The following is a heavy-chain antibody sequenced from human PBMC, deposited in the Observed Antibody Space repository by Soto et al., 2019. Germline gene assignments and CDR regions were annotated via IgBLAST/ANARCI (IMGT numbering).Heavy chain of an antibody. CDR2: ISGPGGST. CDR3: AKKANVVVVPAVYSFDY. J-gene: IGHJ4*02. V-gene: IGHV3-23*01. CDR1: GFTFSSYA. D-gene: IGHD2-2*01. Sequence: HPGGSLRLSCAASGFTFSSYAMSWVRQAPGKGLEWVSAISGPGGSTYYADSVKGRFTISRDNSKNTLYLQMNSLRVEDTALYYCAKKANVVVVPAVYSFDYWGQGALVTVSS.